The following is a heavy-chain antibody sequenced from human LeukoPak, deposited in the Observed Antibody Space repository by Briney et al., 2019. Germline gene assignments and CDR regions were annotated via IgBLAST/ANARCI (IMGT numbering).Heavy chain of an antibody. V-gene: IGHV3-11*01. J-gene: IGHJ4*02. CDR2: IDSRGRTK. D-gene: IGHD1-1*01. Sequence: PGGSLRLSCTASGFIFSDNYMTWIRQAPGKGLEWLSYIDSRGRTKHYAESVKGRFTISRDNARSSVYLEMNDLRVDDTAVYYCARGELGRSDFWGQGTLVTVS. CDR3: ARGELGRSDF. CDR1: GFIFSDNY.